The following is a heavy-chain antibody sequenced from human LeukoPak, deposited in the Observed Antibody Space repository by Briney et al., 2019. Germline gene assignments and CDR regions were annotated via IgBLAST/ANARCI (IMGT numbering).Heavy chain of an antibody. V-gene: IGHV1-69*05. CDR1: GGTFSSYA. Sequence: ASVTVSCKASGGTFSSYAISWVRQAPGQGLEWMGGIIPIFRTANYAQKFQGRVTMTTDESTGTAYMELSSLRSEDTAVYYCARLSTAMVIEYYFDYWGQGTLVTVSS. J-gene: IGHJ4*02. CDR3: ARLSTAMVIEYYFDY. D-gene: IGHD5-18*01. CDR2: IIPIFRTA.